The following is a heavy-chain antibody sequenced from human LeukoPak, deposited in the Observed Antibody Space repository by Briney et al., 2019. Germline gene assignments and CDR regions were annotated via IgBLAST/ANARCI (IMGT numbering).Heavy chain of an antibody. V-gene: IGHV3-48*03. CDR2: ISSSGSTI. J-gene: IGHJ4*02. CDR3: ARGVPPYDYVWGY. Sequence: PGGSLRLSCAASGFTFSSYEMNWVRQAPGKGLEGVSYISSSGSTIYYADSVKGRFTISRDNAKNSPYLQMNSLRAEDTALYYCARGVPPYDYVWGYWGQGTLVTVSS. CDR1: GFTFSSYE. D-gene: IGHD3-16*01.